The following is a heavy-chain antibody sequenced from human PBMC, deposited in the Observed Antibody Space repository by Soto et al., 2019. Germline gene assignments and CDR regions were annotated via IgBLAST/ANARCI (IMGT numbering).Heavy chain of an antibody. CDR1: GFTFSSYS. Sequence: EVQLVESGGGLVKPGGSLRLSCAASGFTFSSYSMNWVRQAPGRGLEWVSSISSGSSDIHHADSVKGRFTTSRDNAQNALYLQMNCLRDAVTAVYYCATGGIAVAGTYFDFWGQGTMAT. D-gene: IGHD6-19*01. CDR3: ATGGIAVAGTYFDF. V-gene: IGHV3-21*01. CDR2: ISSGSSDI. J-gene: IGHJ4*02.